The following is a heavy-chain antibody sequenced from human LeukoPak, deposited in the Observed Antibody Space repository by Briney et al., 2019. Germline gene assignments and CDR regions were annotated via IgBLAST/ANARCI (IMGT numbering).Heavy chain of an antibody. CDR3: ARVLGAYSNVYGPDFDY. Sequence: GGSLRLSCAASGFTFSIYWMSWVRQAPGKGLEWVANIRKGGSERYYVDSVKGRFTISRDNAKNSLYLQMDSLRAEDTAVYYCARVLGAYSNVYGPDFDYWGRGTLVTVSS. D-gene: IGHD3-16*01. CDR1: GFTFSIYW. V-gene: IGHV3-7*01. CDR2: IRKGGSER. J-gene: IGHJ4*02.